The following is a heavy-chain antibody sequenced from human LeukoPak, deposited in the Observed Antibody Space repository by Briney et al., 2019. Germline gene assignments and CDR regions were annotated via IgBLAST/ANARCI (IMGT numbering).Heavy chain of an antibody. Sequence: GESLKISCKGSGYSFTSYWIGWVRQMPGKGLEWMGIIYPGDSDTRYSPSFQGQVTISADKSISTAYLQWSSLKASDTAMYYCARLPVVATEDYYYYYGMDVWGQGTTVIVSS. CDR2: IYPGDSDT. CDR3: ARLPVVATEDYYYYYGMDV. D-gene: IGHD5-12*01. J-gene: IGHJ6*02. V-gene: IGHV5-51*01. CDR1: GYSFTSYW.